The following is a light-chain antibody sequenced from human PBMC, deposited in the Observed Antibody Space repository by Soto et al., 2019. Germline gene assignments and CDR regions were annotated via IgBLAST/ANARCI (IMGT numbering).Light chain of an antibody. J-gene: IGKJ1*01. V-gene: IGKV3-20*01. CDR2: GAS. CDR1: QSVGSNY. Sequence: EIVLPQSPGTLSVSPGERATLSCRASQSVGSNYLAWYQQKLGQAPRLLIYGASRSHTAIPDRFSGSWSGTDFALTISGLEPEDLAVYYCHQYGSSFWTFGQGTKV. CDR3: HQYGSSFWT.